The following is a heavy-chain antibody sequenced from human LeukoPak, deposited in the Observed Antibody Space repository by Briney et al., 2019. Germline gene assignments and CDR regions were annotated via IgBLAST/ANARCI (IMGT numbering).Heavy chain of an antibody. Sequence: PGGSLRLSCAASRSTFSRYWMHWVRRAPGKGLVWVSRINSDGISTSYADSVKGRFTISRDNAKNTLYLQMNSLRAEDTAVYYCARDGNYYDSSGPADYWGQGTLVTVSS. J-gene: IGHJ4*02. CDR1: RSTFSRYW. CDR3: ARDGNYYDSSGPADY. D-gene: IGHD3-22*01. V-gene: IGHV3-74*01. CDR2: INSDGIST.